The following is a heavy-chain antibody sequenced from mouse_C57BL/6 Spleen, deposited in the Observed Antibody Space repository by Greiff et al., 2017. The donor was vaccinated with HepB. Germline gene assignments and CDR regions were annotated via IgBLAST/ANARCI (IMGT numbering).Heavy chain of an antibody. CDR2: IHPNSGST. CDR1: GYTFTSYW. V-gene: IGHV1-64*01. Sequence: VQLQQPGAELVKPGASVKLSCKASGYTFTSYWMHWVKQRPGQGLEWIGMIHPNSGSTNYNEKFKSKATLTVDKSSSTAYMQLSSLTSEDSAVYYCARPDDGYFYFDYWGQGTTLTVSS. J-gene: IGHJ2*01. D-gene: IGHD2-3*01. CDR3: ARPDDGYFYFDY.